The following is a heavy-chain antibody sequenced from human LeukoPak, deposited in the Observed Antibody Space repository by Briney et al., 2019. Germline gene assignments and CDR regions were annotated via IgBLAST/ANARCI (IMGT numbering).Heavy chain of an antibody. CDR3: ATHPLNYGGNPLD. V-gene: IGHV4-59*12. CDR1: GGSISSYY. CDR2: IYYSGST. Sequence: SETLSLTCTVSGGSISSYYWSWIRQPPGKGLEWIGYIYYSGSTDYNPSLKSRVTISVDTSKNQFSLKLSSVTAADTAVYYCATHPLNYGGNPLDWGQGTLVTVSS. J-gene: IGHJ4*02. D-gene: IGHD4-23*01.